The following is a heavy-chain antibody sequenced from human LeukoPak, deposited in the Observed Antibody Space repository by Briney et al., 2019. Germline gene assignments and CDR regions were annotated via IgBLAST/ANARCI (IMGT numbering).Heavy chain of an antibody. CDR2: INPNSGGT. CDR1: GYTFTCYY. CDR3: ARYRIAARNWFDH. D-gene: IGHD6-13*01. V-gene: IGHV1-2*02. J-gene: IGHJ5*02. Sequence: GASVKVSCKASGYTFTCYYMHWVRQAPGQGLEWMGWINPNSGGTNYAQKFQGRVTMTRDTSISTAYMELSKLRSDDTAVYYCARYRIAARNWFDHWGQGTLVTVSS.